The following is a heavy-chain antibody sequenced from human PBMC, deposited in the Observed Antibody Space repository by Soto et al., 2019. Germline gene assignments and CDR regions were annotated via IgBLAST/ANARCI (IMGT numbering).Heavy chain of an antibody. D-gene: IGHD2-15*01. J-gene: IGHJ6*02. CDR1: GGTFSTYA. Sequence: QVQLVQSGAEVKKPGSSVKVSCKAPGGTFSTYAISWVRQAPGQGLEWMGGVIPIFGTPKYAQTFQGRVTMTADESTSTGYMELRSLRAEDSAVYYWARSQGGSSSLDIYYYYYYGMDVWGQGTTVTVSS. CDR3: ARSQGGSSSLDIYYYYYYGMDV. CDR2: VIPIFGTP. V-gene: IGHV1-69*01.